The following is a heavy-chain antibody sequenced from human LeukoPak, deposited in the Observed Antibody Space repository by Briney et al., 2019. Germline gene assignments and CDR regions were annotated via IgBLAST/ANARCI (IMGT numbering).Heavy chain of an antibody. D-gene: IGHD1-26*01. CDR1: GGSISSSNYY. V-gene: IGHV4-39*07. CDR3: ARDGRELAVDY. Sequence: PPETLSLTCTVSGGSISSSNYYWGWIRQPPGKGLEWIGSMYYSGSTYYNPSLKSRVTISVDTSKNQFSLKLSSVTAADTAVYYCARDGRELAVDYWGQGTLVTVSS. J-gene: IGHJ4*02. CDR2: MYYSGST.